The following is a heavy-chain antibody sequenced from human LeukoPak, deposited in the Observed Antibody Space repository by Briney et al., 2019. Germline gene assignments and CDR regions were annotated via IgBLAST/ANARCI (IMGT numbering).Heavy chain of an antibody. D-gene: IGHD6-19*01. CDR1: GGSISSSNW. V-gene: IGHV4-4*02. J-gene: IGHJ3*01. CDR2: IYHSGST. CDR3: ARETEEQWQY. Sequence: SETLSLTCAVSGGSISSSNWWSWVRQPPGNGLEWIGEIYHSGSTNYNPSPKSRVTILVDTSKNQFSLKLSSVTAADTAVYYCARETEEQWQYWGQGTMATVSS.